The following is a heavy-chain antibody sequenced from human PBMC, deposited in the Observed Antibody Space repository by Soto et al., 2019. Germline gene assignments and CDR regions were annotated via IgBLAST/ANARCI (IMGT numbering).Heavy chain of an antibody. CDR2: VYPGDSDT. D-gene: IGHD6-13*01. CDR1: GYSLTSYW. CDR3: TRRAGYIDY. J-gene: IGHJ4*02. Sequence: PGESLKISCKASGYSLTSYWIGWVRQRPGKGLEWMGIVYPGDSDTRYSPSFRGQVTISVDRSISTAYPQWSSLKASDTAMYYCTRRAGYIDYWGQGTLVTVSS. V-gene: IGHV5-51*01.